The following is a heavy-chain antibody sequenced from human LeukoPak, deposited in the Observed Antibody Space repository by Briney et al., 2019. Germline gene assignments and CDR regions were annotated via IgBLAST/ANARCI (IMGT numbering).Heavy chain of an antibody. CDR3: ARDRSDAGEPDNWFDP. D-gene: IGHD1-26*01. V-gene: IGHV1-46*01. Sequence: ASVKVSCKASGYTFTTYYMRWVRQAPGQGLEWMGIINPSGSKTYYAQKFQGRVTMTRDMSTSTVYMELSSLRSEDTAVYYCARDRSDAGEPDNWFDPWGQGTLVTVSS. J-gene: IGHJ5*02. CDR2: INPSGSKT. CDR1: GYTFTTYY.